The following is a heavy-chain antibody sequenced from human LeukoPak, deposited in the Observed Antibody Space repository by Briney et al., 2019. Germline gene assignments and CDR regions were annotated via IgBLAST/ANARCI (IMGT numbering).Heavy chain of an antibody. D-gene: IGHD3-9*01. CDR1: GLTCKKNA. Sequence: GLCCAASGLTCKKNAMSGVRQAPGKGLDWVSAITGSGGTTFYADSVKGRFTISRDNSKNTLYLQMNSLRAEDTAVYYCAKWGDYDILTGYDPDYWGQGTLVTVSS. J-gene: IGHJ4*02. V-gene: IGHV3-23*01. CDR2: ITGSGGTT. CDR3: AKWGDYDILTGYDPDY.